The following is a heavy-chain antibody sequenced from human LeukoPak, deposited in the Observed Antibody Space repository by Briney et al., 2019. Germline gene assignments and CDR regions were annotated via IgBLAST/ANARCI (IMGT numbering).Heavy chain of an antibody. CDR3: ARQADNSYGYAALGLYNWFDP. CDR2: IYPGDSDT. D-gene: IGHD5-18*01. CDR1: GYSFTSYW. V-gene: IGHV5-51*01. J-gene: IGHJ5*02. Sequence: GESLKISCKGSGYSFTSYWIGWVRQMPGKGLEWMGIIYPGDSDTRYSPSFQGQVTISADKSISTAYLQWSSLKASDTAMYYCARQADNSYGYAALGLYNWFDPWGQGTLVTVSS.